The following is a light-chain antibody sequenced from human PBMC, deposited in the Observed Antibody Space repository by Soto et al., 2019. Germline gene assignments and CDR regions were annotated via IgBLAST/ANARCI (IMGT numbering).Light chain of an antibody. Sequence: AIRITQSPSSLSASTGDRLTMAFLASQGISSYLAWYQQKPGKAPKLLIYAASTLQSGVPSRFSGSGSGTDFTLTISCLQSEDFATYYCQQYYSYPITFGQGTRLEI. CDR3: QQYYSYPIT. J-gene: IGKJ5*01. CDR2: AAS. CDR1: QGISSY. V-gene: IGKV1-8*01.